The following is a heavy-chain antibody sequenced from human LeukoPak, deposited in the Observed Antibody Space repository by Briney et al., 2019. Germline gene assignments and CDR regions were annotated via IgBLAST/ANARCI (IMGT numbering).Heavy chain of an antibody. CDR1: GYTFTSYN. J-gene: IGHJ4*02. Sequence: ASVTVSCKASGYTFTSYNIHWVRQAPGQGLEWMGIINPTGGSTGYAQKFQGRVTMTRDTSTTTVYMEMSSLRSEDTAVYYCARDIAGGWNYFDYWGQGTLVTVSS. V-gene: IGHV1-46*01. D-gene: IGHD1-14*01. CDR2: INPTGGST. CDR3: ARDIAGGWNYFDY.